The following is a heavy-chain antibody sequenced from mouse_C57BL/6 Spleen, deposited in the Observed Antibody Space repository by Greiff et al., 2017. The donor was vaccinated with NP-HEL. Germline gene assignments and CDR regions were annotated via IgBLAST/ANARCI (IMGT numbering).Heavy chain of an antibody. Sequence: VQLQQSGAELVRPGASVKLSCTASGFNIKDYYMHWVKQRPEQGLEWIGRIDPEDGDTEYAPKFQGKATMTADTSSNTAYLQLSSLTSEDTAVYYCTRYYYGSSPWFAYWGQGTLVTVSA. J-gene: IGHJ3*01. V-gene: IGHV14-1*01. CDR2: IDPEDGDT. CDR1: GFNIKDYY. CDR3: TRYYYGSSPWFAY. D-gene: IGHD1-1*01.